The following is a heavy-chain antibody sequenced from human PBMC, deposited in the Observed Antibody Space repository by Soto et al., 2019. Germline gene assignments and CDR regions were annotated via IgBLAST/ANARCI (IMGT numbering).Heavy chain of an antibody. V-gene: IGHV3-53*01. Sequence: PGGSLRLSCAASGFTVSSNYMSWVRQAPGKGLEWVSVIYSGGSTYYADSVKGRFTISRDNSKSTLYLQMNSLRAEDTAVYYCARDRPQLGGSSEYYYYGMDVWGQGTTVTVSS. J-gene: IGHJ6*02. CDR1: GFTVSSNY. D-gene: IGHD1-26*01. CDR2: IYSGGST. CDR3: ARDRPQLGGSSEYYYYGMDV.